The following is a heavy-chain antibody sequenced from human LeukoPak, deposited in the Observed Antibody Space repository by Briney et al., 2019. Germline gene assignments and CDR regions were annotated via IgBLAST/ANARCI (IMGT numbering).Heavy chain of an antibody. CDR1: GGTFSSYA. CDR2: IIPIFGTA. V-gene: IGHV1-69*05. D-gene: IGHD6-13*01. J-gene: IGHJ5*02. Sequence: GASVKVFCKASGGTFSSYAISWVRQAPGQGLEWMGGIIPIFGTANYAQKFQGRVTITTDESTSTAYMELSSLRSEDTAVYYCARVTKKGSSSWYGGWFDPWGQGTLVTVSS. CDR3: ARVTKKGSSSWYGGWFDP.